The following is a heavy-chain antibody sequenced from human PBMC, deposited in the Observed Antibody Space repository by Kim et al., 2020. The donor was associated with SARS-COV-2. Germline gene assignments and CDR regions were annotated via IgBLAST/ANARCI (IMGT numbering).Heavy chain of an antibody. D-gene: IGHD2-21*02. V-gene: IGHV3-23*03. CDR1: GFSFRTYA. CDR2: IYGDGSRT. J-gene: IGHJ3*01. Sequence: GGSLRLSCAASGFSFRTYAMTWVRQTPGKGLECVSVIYGDGSRTLYADSVKGRFTISRDYSKNTLYLQMNSLGAEDTAIYYCAKCDGSDCNYDGVDFWGHGTMVIVSS. CDR3: AKCDGSDCNYDGVDF.